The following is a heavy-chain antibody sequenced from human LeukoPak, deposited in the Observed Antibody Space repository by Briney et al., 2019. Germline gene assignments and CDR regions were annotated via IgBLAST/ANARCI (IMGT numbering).Heavy chain of an antibody. V-gene: IGHV4-59*01. CDR1: GGSISSYY. D-gene: IGHD5-18*01. CDR2: IYYSGST. Sequence: SETLSLTCTVSGGSISSYYWSWIRQPPGKGLEWIGYIYYSGSTNYNPSLKSRVTISVDTSKNQFSLKLSSVTAADTAVYYCARVQAMVALFDYWGQGTLVTVSS. J-gene: IGHJ4*02. CDR3: ARVQAMVALFDY.